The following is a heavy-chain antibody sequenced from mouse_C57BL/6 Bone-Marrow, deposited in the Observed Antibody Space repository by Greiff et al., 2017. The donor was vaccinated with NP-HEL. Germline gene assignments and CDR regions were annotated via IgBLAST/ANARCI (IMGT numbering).Heavy chain of an antibody. CDR1: GYTFTDYY. Sequence: VQLQQSGPVLVKPGASVKMSCKASGYTFTDYYMNWVKQSHGKSLEWIGVINPYNGGTSYNQKFKGKATLTVDKSSSTAYMELNSLTSEDSAVYYCARRLGYYFDYWGRGTTLTVSS. CDR2: INPYNGGT. D-gene: IGHD3-3*01. V-gene: IGHV1-19*01. J-gene: IGHJ2*01. CDR3: ARRLGYYFDY.